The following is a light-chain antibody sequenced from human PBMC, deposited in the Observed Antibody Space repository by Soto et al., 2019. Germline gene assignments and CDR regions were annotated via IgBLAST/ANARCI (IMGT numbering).Light chain of an antibody. V-gene: IGKV3-15*01. CDR2: GAS. CDR1: QSVSSK. Sequence: EIVMTQSPATLSVSPGERATLSCRASQSVSSKLAWYQQKVGQAPRLLIYGASTRATGIPARFSGSGSGTEFTLTISSLQSVDFEVYYCQQYDKWPLTFGGGAKVEIK. CDR3: QQYDKWPLT. J-gene: IGKJ4*01.